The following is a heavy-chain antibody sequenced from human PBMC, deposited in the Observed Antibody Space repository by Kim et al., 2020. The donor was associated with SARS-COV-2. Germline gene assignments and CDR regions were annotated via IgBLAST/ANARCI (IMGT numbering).Heavy chain of an antibody. V-gene: IGHV1-69*13. CDR3: ARQHLEYSSFHFDY. D-gene: IGHD6-6*01. Sequence: SVKVSCKASGGTFSSYAISWVRQAPGQGLEWMGGIIPIFGTANYAQKFQGRVTITADESTSTAYMELSSLRSEDTAVYYCARQHLEYSSFHFDYWGQGTLVTVSS. CDR1: GGTFSSYA. J-gene: IGHJ4*02. CDR2: IIPIFGTA.